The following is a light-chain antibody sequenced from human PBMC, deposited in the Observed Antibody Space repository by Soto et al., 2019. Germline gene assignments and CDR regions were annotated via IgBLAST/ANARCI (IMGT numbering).Light chain of an antibody. CDR3: QQYGSSPDT. CDR2: GAS. J-gene: IGKJ4*01. Sequence: EIVLTQSPGTLSLSPGERATLSCRASQSVSSSYLAWYQQKPGQAPRLLIYGASSRATGIPDRFSGSGSGTALTLTISRLEPEDFAVYYCQQYGSSPDTFGGGTKVEIK. CDR1: QSVSSSY. V-gene: IGKV3-20*01.